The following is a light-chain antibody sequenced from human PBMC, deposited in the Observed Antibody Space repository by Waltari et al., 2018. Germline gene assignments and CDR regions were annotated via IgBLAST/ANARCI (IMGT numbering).Light chain of an antibody. J-gene: IGLJ2*01. Sequence: QSALTQPASVSGSPGQSITISCAGTSSDPGTYNFVSWYPHRPGKAPKLMIYEDTQRPSGVSDRFSGSKSGNTASLRISGLQAEDEADYYCCSYADSNVVFGGGTKLTV. CDR3: CSYADSNVV. V-gene: IGLV2-23*01. CDR2: EDT. CDR1: SSDPGTYNF.